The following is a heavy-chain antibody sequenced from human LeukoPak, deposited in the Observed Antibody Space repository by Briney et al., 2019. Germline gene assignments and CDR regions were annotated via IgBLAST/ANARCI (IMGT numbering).Heavy chain of an antibody. CDR2: IKQDGSEK. V-gene: IGHV3-7*01. CDR3: AREYYYGSGSYPPPDY. CDR1: GFTFSSYW. J-gene: IGHJ4*02. Sequence: GGSLRLSCAASGFTFSSYWMSWVRQAPGKGLEWVANIKQDGSEKYYVDSVKGRFTISRDNAKNSLYLQMNSLRAEDTAVYYCAREYYYGSGSYPPPDYWGQGTLVTVSS. D-gene: IGHD3-10*01.